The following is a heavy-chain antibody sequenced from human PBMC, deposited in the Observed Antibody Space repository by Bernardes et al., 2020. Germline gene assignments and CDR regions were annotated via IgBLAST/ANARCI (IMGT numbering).Heavy chain of an antibody. CDR1: GFNFGNYE. D-gene: IGHD1-20*01. CDR3: ARDPPGTITDDY. Sequence: VGSLRLSCAASGFNFGNYEMNWVRQAPGKGLEWISHITTTGRSVYYADSVRGRFTVSRDNAKNSLYLQMNSLRPEDTAVYYCARDPPGTITDDYWGQGALVTVSS. CDR2: ITTTGRSV. J-gene: IGHJ4*02. V-gene: IGHV3-48*03.